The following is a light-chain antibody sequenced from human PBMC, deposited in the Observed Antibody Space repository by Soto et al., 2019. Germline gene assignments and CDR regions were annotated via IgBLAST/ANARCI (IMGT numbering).Light chain of an antibody. CDR3: LPRNSYPFP. Sequence: DIQMTQSPSSLSASVGDRVTITCRASQGIRNDLGWYQQKPGKAPKRLIYDASSLQSEVPSRVSGHGYRTEFTHIINCQQPKDFANYYCLPRNSYPFPFGPGTRVHLK. CDR1: QGIRND. J-gene: IGKJ3*01. V-gene: IGKV1-17*01. CDR2: DAS.